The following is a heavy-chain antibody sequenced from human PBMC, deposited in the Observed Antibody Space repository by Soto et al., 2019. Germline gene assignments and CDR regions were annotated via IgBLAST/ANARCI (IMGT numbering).Heavy chain of an antibody. Sequence: SETLSLTCTVSGGSISSGGYYWSWIRQYPGKGLEWIGYIYYSGSTYYNPSLKSRVTISPDTSKNQFSLKMTSVTAADTAVYYCARGYDWFDPWGQGTLVTVSS. J-gene: IGHJ5*02. V-gene: IGHV4-31*03. D-gene: IGHD3-3*01. CDR3: ARGYDWFDP. CDR2: IYYSGST. CDR1: GGSISSGGYY.